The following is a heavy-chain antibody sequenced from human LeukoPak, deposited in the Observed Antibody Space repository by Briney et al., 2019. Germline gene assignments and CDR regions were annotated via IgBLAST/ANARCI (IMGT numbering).Heavy chain of an antibody. J-gene: IGHJ6*03. CDR1: GGSISSYY. CDR2: INTSVST. V-gene: IGHV4-4*09. CDR3: ARQSIPHFGYYYYMDV. Sequence: SETLSLTCTVSGGSISSYYWSWIRHPPARGLESIGYINTSVSTNDNSALKSRVTISVDTSKNQFSLKLSSVTAADTAVYYCARQSIPHFGYYYYMDVGCKG. D-gene: IGHD2-21*01.